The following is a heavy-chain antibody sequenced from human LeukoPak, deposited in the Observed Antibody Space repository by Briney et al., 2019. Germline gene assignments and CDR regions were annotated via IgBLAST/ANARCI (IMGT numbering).Heavy chain of an antibody. Sequence: GGSLRLSCAASGFTFSNTWMNWVRQAPGKGPEWVSFISSSSSTLHYADSVRGRFIISRDNARNALYLQMNSLRPEDTGVYYCARDWNYHFDYWGPGSLVTVSS. CDR2: ISSSSSTL. J-gene: IGHJ4*02. CDR3: ARDWNYHFDY. D-gene: IGHD1-7*01. V-gene: IGHV3-48*01. CDR1: GFTFSNTW.